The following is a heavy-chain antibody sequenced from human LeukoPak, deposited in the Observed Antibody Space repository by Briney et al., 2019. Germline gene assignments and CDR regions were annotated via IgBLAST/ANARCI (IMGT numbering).Heavy chain of an antibody. CDR3: ARDRYCSSTSCYNFDY. D-gene: IGHD2-2*02. V-gene: IGHV4-61*02. CDR1: GGSIGSGSYY. CDR2: IYTSGST. J-gene: IGHJ4*02. Sequence: TSSESLSLTCTVSGGSIGSGSYYWSWIRQPAGKGLEWIGRIYTSGSTNYSPSLKSRVTISVDTSKNQFSLKLSSVTAADTAVYYCARDRYCSSTSCYNFDYWGQGTLVTVSS.